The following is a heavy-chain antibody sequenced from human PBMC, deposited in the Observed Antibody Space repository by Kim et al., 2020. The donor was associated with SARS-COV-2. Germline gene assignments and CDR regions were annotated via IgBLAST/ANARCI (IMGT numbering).Heavy chain of an antibody. J-gene: IGHJ6*02. CDR2: IYYSGST. CDR1: GGSVSSGSYY. CDR3: ARGIITIFGVVTPIEGMGV. Sequence: SETLSLTCNVSGGSVSSGSYYWSWIRQPPGKGLEWIGYIYYSGSTNYNPSLKSRVTISLDTSKNQFSLKLSSVTGADTAVYYCARGIITIFGVVTPIEGMGVWGQGTTVTVSS. V-gene: IGHV4-61*01. D-gene: IGHD3-3*01.